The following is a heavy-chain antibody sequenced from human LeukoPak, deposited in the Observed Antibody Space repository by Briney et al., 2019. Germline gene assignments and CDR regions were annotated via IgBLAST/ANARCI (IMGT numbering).Heavy chain of an antibody. V-gene: IGHV3-74*01. J-gene: IGHJ5*02. CDR1: GITFGNNW. CDR2: INSDGGGA. Sequence: GGSLRLSCAASGITFGNNWIHSVRQAPGKGLVWISRINSDGGGAIYADSVKGRFTVSRDNAKNTLYLQMNSLRAEDTAVYYCARDVPHNWFDTWGQGTLVTVSS. CDR3: ARDVPHNWFDT.